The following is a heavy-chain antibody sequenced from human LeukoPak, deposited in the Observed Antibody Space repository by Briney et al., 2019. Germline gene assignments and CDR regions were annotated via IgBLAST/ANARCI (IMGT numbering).Heavy chain of an antibody. CDR1: GYTFTGYY. Sequence: SVRVSCKASGYTFTGYYIHGVRQAPGQGLEWMGWINPNSGGTKYAQKFQGRVTMTRDTSISTAYMAMSRLRSDDTAVYYCARDLPYDSSGYYSYFDYWGPGTLVTVSS. CDR3: ARDLPYDSSGYYSYFDY. D-gene: IGHD3-22*01. J-gene: IGHJ4*02. CDR2: INPNSGGT. V-gene: IGHV1-2*02.